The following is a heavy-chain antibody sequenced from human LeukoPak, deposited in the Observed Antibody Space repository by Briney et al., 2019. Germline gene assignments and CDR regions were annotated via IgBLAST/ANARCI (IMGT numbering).Heavy chain of an antibody. Sequence: GGSLRLSCAASGFTFSNYGMNWVRQAPGKGLEWVSSISSSSSYIYYADSVKGRFTISRDNSKNTLYLQMNSLRAEDTAVYYCAREATNCYFDYWGQGTLVTVSS. J-gene: IGHJ4*02. V-gene: IGHV3-21*04. CDR2: ISSSSSYI. D-gene: IGHD5-24*01. CDR3: AREATNCYFDY. CDR1: GFTFSNYG.